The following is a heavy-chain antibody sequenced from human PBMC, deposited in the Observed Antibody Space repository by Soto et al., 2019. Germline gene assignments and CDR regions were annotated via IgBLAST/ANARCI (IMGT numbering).Heavy chain of an antibody. V-gene: IGHV3-30*18. CDR2: ISDDGSSK. CDR1: GFTFSSYG. J-gene: IGHJ5*02. D-gene: IGHD6-13*01. Sequence: GGSLRLSCAASGFTFSSYGMHWVRQAPGKGLEWVAVISDDGSSKYYADSVKGRFTISRDNSKNTLYLQMNSLRAEDTAVYYCAKDEDSSRWLYPGNWFDPWGQGTLVTVSS. CDR3: AKDEDSSRWLYPGNWFDP.